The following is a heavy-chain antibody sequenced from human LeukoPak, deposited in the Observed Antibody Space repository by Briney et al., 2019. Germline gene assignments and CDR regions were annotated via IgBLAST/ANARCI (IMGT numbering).Heavy chain of an antibody. CDR2: IHYSGST. Sequence: SETLSLTCTVPGGCISNYYWSWIRQPPGKGLEWIGYIHYSGSTNYNPSLKSRVTISVDTSKNQFSLKLSSVTAADTAVYYCAREGYCSGGTCSNWFDPWGQGTLVTVSS. CDR1: GGCISNYY. D-gene: IGHD2-15*01. J-gene: IGHJ5*02. V-gene: IGHV4-59*01. CDR3: AREGYCSGGTCSNWFDP.